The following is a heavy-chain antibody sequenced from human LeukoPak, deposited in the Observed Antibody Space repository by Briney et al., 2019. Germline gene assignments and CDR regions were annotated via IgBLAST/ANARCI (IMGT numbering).Heavy chain of an antibody. CDR1: GFTFSSYA. D-gene: IGHD3-22*01. J-gene: IGHJ4*02. CDR2: ISGSGST. Sequence: GGSLRLSCAAAGFTFSSYAKSWVRQAPGKGLEWVSAISGSGSTYYADSVKGRFTISRDNSKNTLYLQMNSLRAEDTAVYYCARDSDSSGSFHYWGQGTLVTVSS. V-gene: IGHV3-23*01. CDR3: ARDSDSSGSFHY.